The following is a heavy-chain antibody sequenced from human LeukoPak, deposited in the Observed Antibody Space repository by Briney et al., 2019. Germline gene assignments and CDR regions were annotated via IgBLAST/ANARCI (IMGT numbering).Heavy chain of an antibody. CDR2: IYSSGST. J-gene: IGHJ3*02. V-gene: IGHV4-59*08. CDR3: ARQGSGGRAFDI. D-gene: IGHD1-26*01. Sequence: SETLSLTCIVSGGSISSYYWSWIRQPPGKGLEWIGYIYSSGSTNSNPSLKSRVTISVDTSKSQFSLKMTSVTDADTAVYYCARQGSGGRAFDIWGQGTMVTVSS. CDR1: GGSISSYY.